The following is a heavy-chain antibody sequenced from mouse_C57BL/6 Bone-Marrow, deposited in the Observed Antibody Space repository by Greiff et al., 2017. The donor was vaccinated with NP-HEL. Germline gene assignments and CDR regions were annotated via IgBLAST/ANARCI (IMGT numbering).Heavy chain of an antibody. D-gene: IGHD1-1*01. V-gene: IGHV1-82*01. CDR1: GYAFSSSW. J-gene: IGHJ3*01. Sequence: VQLQQSGPELVKPGASVKISCKASGYAFSSSWMNWVKQRPGKGLEWIGRIYPGDGDTNYNGKFKGKATLTADKSSSTAYMQLSSLTSEDSAVYFCAPYGSDWFAYWGQGTLVTVSA. CDR3: APYGSDWFAY. CDR2: IYPGDGDT.